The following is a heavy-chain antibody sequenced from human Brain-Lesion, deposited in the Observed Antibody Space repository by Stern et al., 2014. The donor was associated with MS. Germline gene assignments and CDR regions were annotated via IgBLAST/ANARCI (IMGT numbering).Heavy chain of an antibody. CDR1: GGSISSSNW. D-gene: IGHD6-13*01. CDR2: SDHSGST. CDR3: ARFPASRPHVFDS. Sequence: QVQLQESGPGLVKPSGTLSLTCAVSGGSISSSNWWSWVRQSPGKGLEWIGESDHSGSTIYNPSLKSRVTVSGDKAKNRFSPNLRSLTAADTAVYFCARFPASRPHVFDSWGQGTLVTVSS. J-gene: IGHJ4*02. V-gene: IGHV4-4*02.